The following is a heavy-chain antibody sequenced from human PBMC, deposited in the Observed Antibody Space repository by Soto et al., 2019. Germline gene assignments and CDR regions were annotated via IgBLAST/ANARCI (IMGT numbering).Heavy chain of an antibody. D-gene: IGHD2-2*01. CDR3: AREKDCTSSSCYRGHFDY. V-gene: IGHV3-33*01. CDR2: IWYDGSNK. CDR1: GFTFSSYA. Sequence: GGSLRLSCATSGFTFSSYAMHWVRQAPGKGLEWVAAIWYDGSNKYYADSVKGRFTISKDNSKNTLYLQMNSLRAEDTAVYYCAREKDCTSSSCYRGHFDYWGQGALVTVSS. J-gene: IGHJ4*02.